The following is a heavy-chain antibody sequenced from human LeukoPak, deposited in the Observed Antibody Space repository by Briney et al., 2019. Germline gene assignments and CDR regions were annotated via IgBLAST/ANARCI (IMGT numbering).Heavy chain of an antibody. D-gene: IGHD5-12*01. CDR2: IKQDGSEK. CDR3: ARGPLTGSGYDWLFDY. J-gene: IGHJ4*02. Sequence: GSLRLSCAASGFTFSSYWMSWVRQAPGKGLEWVANIKQDGSEKYYVDSVKGRFTISRDNAKNSLYLQMNSLRAEDTAVYYCARGPLTGSGYDWLFDYWGQGTLDTVSS. V-gene: IGHV3-7*03. CDR1: GFTFSSYW.